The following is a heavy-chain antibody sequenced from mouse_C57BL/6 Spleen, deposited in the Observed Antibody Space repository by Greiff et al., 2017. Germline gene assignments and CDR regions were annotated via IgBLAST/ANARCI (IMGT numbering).Heavy chain of an antibody. Sequence: VQLQQPGTELVKPGASVKLSCKASGYTFTSYWMHWVKQRPGQGLEWIGNINPSNGGTNYNEKFKSKATLTVDKSSSTAYMQLSSLTSEDSAVYYCARTLFITTVVATKEYFDYWGQGTTLTVSS. CDR1: GYTFTSYW. J-gene: IGHJ2*01. D-gene: IGHD1-1*01. CDR2: INPSNGGT. CDR3: ARTLFITTVVATKEYFDY. V-gene: IGHV1-53*01.